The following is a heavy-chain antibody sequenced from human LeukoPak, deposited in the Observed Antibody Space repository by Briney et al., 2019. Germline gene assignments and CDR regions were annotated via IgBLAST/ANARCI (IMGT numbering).Heavy chain of an antibody. CDR3: ARGNNFDISGYYFYWYFDL. V-gene: IGHV4-59*01. Sequence: SETLSLTCSVSAGSFSSYYWSWVRQPPGKGLEWIGYIYYSGTTNYNPSLKSRVTFSVDTSKSQFSLKLSSVTAADTAVYYCARGNNFDISGYYFYWYFDLWGRGTLVTVSS. D-gene: IGHD3-22*01. CDR2: IYYSGTT. J-gene: IGHJ2*01. CDR1: AGSFSSYY.